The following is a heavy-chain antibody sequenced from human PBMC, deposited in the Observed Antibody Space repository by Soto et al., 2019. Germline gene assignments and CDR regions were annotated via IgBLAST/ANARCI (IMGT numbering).Heavy chain of an antibody. CDR3: AHSFYGGNYAY. D-gene: IGHD4-17*01. Sequence: QITLKESGPTLVKPTQTLTLTCTFSGFSLSTSGVGVGWIRQPPGKALEWLALIYWDDDKRYSPSLKSRLTXSXATSKNQVVLTMTNMDPVDTATYCCAHSFYGGNYAYWGQGTLVTVSS. J-gene: IGHJ4*02. CDR1: GFSLSTSGVG. V-gene: IGHV2-5*02. CDR2: IYWDDDK.